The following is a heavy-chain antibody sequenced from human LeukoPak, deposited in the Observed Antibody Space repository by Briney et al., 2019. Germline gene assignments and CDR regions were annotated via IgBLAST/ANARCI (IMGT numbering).Heavy chain of an antibody. V-gene: IGHV3-9*01. CDR1: GFTFDDCT. J-gene: IGHJ4*02. CDR2: ISWNSGSI. Sequence: GGSVTLSCAASGFTFDDCTMHWVRQAPGKGLEWVSSISWNSGSIAYADSVKGRFTISRDNAKNSLFLQMNSLRAEDTALYYGAKGLVGTTTFMDYWGQGTLVTVSS. D-gene: IGHD1-26*01. CDR3: AKGLVGTTTFMDY.